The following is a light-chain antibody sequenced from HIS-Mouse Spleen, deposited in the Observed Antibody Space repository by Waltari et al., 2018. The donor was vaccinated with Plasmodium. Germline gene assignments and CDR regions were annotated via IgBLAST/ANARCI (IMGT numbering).Light chain of an antibody. CDR1: SGINVGTSR. Sequence: QAVLTQPSSLSASPGASASLTRTLRSGINVGTSRIYWYQQKPGSPPQYLLRYKSDSDKQQGSGVPSRFSGSKDASANAGILLISGLQSEDEADYYCMIWHSSAWVFGGGTKLTVL. V-gene: IGLV5-45*03. CDR2: YKSDSDK. J-gene: IGLJ3*02. CDR3: MIWHSSAWV.